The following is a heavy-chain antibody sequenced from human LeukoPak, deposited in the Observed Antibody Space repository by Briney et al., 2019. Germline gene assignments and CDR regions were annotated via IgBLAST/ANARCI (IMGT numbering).Heavy chain of an antibody. Sequence: GGSLRLSCAASGFTFSSYSMNWVRQAPGKGLEWVSYISSRSSTIYYADSVKGRFTISRDNAKNSLYLQMNSLRAEDTAVYYCARTTVTSLFDYWGQGTLVTVSS. J-gene: IGHJ4*02. CDR1: GFTFSSYS. CDR3: ARTTVTSLFDY. D-gene: IGHD4-17*01. V-gene: IGHV3-48*01. CDR2: ISSRSSTI.